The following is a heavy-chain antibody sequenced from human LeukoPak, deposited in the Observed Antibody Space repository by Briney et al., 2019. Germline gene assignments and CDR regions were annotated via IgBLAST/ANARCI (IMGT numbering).Heavy chain of an antibody. V-gene: IGHV3-64*02. CDR3: TRDGGSFCDFDY. J-gene: IGHJ4*02. CDR1: GFTFRSTV. CDR2: INTDGRIT. D-gene: IGHD1-26*01. Sequence: GGSLRLSCAASGFTFRSTVMTWVRQAPGKGLEYVSVINTDGRITYYADSVKGRFTISRDNSKNTVYLQMGSLRGEDMAVYYCTRDGGSFCDFDYWGQGALVTVSS.